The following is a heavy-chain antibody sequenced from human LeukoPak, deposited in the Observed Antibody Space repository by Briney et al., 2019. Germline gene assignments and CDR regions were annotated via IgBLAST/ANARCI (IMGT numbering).Heavy chain of an antibody. J-gene: IGHJ4*02. V-gene: IGHV4-59*01. CDR1: IDSFSSYY. CDR3: AREWLTFDY. D-gene: IGHD6-19*01. CDR2: VYYNGAT. Sequence: PSETLSLTCTVSIDSFSSYYWNWIRQPPGKGLEWIGYVYYNGATNYNPSLKSRVSISVDTSKNQFSLKLNSVTAADTAIYYCAREWLTFDYWGQGILVSVSS.